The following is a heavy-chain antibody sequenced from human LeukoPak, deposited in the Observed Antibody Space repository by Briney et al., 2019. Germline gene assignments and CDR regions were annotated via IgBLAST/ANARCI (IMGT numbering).Heavy chain of an antibody. V-gene: IGHV3-48*04. Sequence: SGGSLRLSCAASGFTLSSYSMNWVRQAPGKGLEWISFIDSSSRTIFYAESVKGRFTISRDNAKNSLYLQMNSLRAEDTAVYYCARLCYDSSGSFAYWGQGTLVTVSS. CDR2: IDSSSRTI. D-gene: IGHD3-22*01. J-gene: IGHJ4*02. CDR3: ARLCYDSSGSFAY. CDR1: GFTLSSYS.